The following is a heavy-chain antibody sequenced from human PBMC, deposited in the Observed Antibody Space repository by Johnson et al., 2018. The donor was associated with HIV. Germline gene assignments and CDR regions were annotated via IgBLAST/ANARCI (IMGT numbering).Heavy chain of an antibody. V-gene: IGHV3-7*02. CDR3: ARGDCSSTSCDGDAFDI. CDR2: IKQDGSEK. Sequence: VQLVESGGGVVQPGGSLRLSCAASGFTFSNYGLHWVRQAPGKGLEWVANIKQDGSEKYYVDSVKGRFTISRDNAKNSLYLQMNSLRAGDTAVYYCARGDCSSTSCDGDAFDIWGQGTMVTVSS. D-gene: IGHD2-2*01. J-gene: IGHJ3*02. CDR1: GFTFSNYG.